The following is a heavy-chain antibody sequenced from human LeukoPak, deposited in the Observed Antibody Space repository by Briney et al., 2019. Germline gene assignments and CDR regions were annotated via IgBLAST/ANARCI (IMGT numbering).Heavy chain of an antibody. Sequence: SETLSLTCTVSGGSISSYYWSWIRQPPGKGLEWIGYIYDSGSTNYNPSLKSRVTISVDTSKNQFSLKLSSVTAADTAVYYCARDFQYYDFWSGYYKEWYFDYWGQGTLVTVSS. V-gene: IGHV4-59*01. CDR2: IYDSGST. CDR1: GGSISSYY. CDR3: ARDFQYYDFWSGYYKEWYFDY. D-gene: IGHD3-3*01. J-gene: IGHJ4*02.